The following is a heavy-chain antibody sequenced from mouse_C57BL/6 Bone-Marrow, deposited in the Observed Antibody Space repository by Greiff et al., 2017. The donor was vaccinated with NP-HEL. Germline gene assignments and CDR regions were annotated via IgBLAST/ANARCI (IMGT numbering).Heavy chain of an antibody. CDR3: AREGDWDRTWFAY. V-gene: IGHV1-19*01. CDR1: GYTFTDYY. CDR2: INPYNGGT. Sequence: DVKLQESGPVLVKPGASVKMSCKASGYTFTDYYMNWVKQSHGKSLEWIGVINPYNGGTSYNQKFKGKATLTVDKSSSTAYMELNSLTSEDSAVYYCAREGDWDRTWFAYWGQGTLVTVSA. J-gene: IGHJ3*01. D-gene: IGHD4-1*01.